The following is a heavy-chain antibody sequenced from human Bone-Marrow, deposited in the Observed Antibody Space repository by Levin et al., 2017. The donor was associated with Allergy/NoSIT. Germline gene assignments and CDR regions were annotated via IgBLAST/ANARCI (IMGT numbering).Heavy chain of an antibody. CDR1: GFTFSNYG. Sequence: PGGSLRLSCEASGFTFSNYGLHWVRQAPGKGLEWVGGISHHGNNKYYGDSVTGRFTISSDNSKNTLYLQMNSLRAEDTALYYCARGLEYSGLPWGQGTLVTVSS. CDR2: ISHHGNNK. D-gene: IGHD5-12*01. J-gene: IGHJ5*02. V-gene: IGHV3-30*03. CDR3: ARGLEYSGLP.